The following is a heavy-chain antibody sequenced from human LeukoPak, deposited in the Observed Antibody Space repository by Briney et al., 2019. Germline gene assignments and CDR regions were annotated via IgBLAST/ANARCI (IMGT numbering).Heavy chain of an antibody. V-gene: IGHV4-4*07. D-gene: IGHD6-19*01. CDR3: ARDRVRYSSGWYSPLDY. CDR1: GGSISSYY. CDR2: IYTSGST. J-gene: IGHJ4*02. Sequence: PSETLSLTCTVSGGSISSYYWSWIRQPAGKGLEWIGRIYTSGSTNYNPSLKSRVTMSVDTSKNQFSLKLSSVTAADTAVYYCARDRVRYSSGWYSPLDYWGQGTLVTVSS.